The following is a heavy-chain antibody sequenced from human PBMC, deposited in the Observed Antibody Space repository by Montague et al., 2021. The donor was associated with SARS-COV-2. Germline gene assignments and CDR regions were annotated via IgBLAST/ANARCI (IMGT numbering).Heavy chain of an antibody. V-gene: IGHV4-34*01. CDR2: INHSGST. Sequence: SETLSLTCAVYGGPFSGDGSFSGYYWTWIRQTPGKGLEWIGEINHSGSTNYNPSFKSRVIMSVDTSKNQFSLKLSSVTAADTAVYYCARERRYCSGGSCYSGWFDPWGQGTLVTVSS. J-gene: IGHJ5*02. D-gene: IGHD2-15*01. CDR1: GGPFSGDGSFSGYY. CDR3: ARERRYCSGGSCYSGWFDP.